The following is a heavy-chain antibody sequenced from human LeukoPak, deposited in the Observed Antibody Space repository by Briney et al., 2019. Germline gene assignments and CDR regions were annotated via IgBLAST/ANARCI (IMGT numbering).Heavy chain of an antibody. V-gene: IGHV3-53*01. D-gene: IGHD1-26*01. CDR3: ARLGASRRYFDY. CDR1: GFTVSSNY. CDR2: IYSGGST. J-gene: IGHJ4*02. Sequence: GGFLRLSCAASGFTVSSNYMSWVRQAPGKGLEWVSVIYSGGSTYYADSVKGRFTISRDNSKNTLYLQMNSLRAEDTAVYYCARLGASRRYFDYWGQGTLVTVSS.